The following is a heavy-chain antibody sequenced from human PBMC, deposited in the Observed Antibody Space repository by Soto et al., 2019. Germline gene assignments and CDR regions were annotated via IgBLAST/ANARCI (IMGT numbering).Heavy chain of an antibody. V-gene: IGHV1-3*01. J-gene: IGHJ4*02. CDR1: GYTFTSYA. CDR3: ARDRWYCSSTSCPPLFDY. Sequence: VKVSCKASGYTFTSYAMHWVRQAPGQRLEWMGWINAGNGNTKYSQKFQGRVTITRDTSASTAYMELSSLRSEDTAVYYCARDRWYCSSTSCPPLFDYWGQGTLVTVSS. CDR2: INAGNGNT. D-gene: IGHD2-2*01.